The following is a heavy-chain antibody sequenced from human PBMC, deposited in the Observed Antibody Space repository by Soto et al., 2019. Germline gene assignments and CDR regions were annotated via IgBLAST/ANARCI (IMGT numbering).Heavy chain of an antibody. V-gene: IGHV3-23*01. J-gene: IGHJ6*02. CDR2: MSGSGAST. D-gene: IGHD6-19*01. Sequence: EVQLFESGGGLVQPGGSLRLTCVASGFTFRSFAMSWVRQAPGKGLEWVSTMSGSGASTYYADSVKGRFTISRDSSKNTLYLQLNNLRADDTAVDYCAKDRAVAAIYYYYGMDVWGQWTTVTVSS. CDR1: GFTFRSFA. CDR3: AKDRAVAAIYYYYGMDV.